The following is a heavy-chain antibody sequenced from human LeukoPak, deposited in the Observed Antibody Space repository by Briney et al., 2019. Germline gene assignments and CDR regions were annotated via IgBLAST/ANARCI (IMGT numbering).Heavy chain of an antibody. J-gene: IGHJ4*02. CDR1: GGSISSYY. CDR3: ARRYGILTGYIDY. D-gene: IGHD3-9*01. CDR2: IYYSGST. V-gene: IGHV4-59*08. Sequence: SETLSLTCTVSGGSISSYYWSWIRQPPGKGLEWIGYIYYSGSTNYNPSLKSRVTISLDTSKNQFSLKLSSVTAADTAVYYCARRYGILTGYIDYWGQGALVTVSS.